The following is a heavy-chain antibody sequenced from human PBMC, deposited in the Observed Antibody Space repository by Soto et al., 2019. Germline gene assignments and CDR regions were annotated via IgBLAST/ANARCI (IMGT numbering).Heavy chain of an antibody. V-gene: IGHV3-23*01. J-gene: IGHJ4*02. CDR1: GFTFSTYA. CDR2: ISGSGGST. D-gene: IGHD5-12*01. CDR3: AKSVGDIVATTSGDY. Sequence: EVQLLESGGGLVQPGGSLRLSCAASGFTFSTYAMSWVRQAPGKGLEWVSGISGSGGSTYYADSVKGRFTISSDDSKNALYLQMNSLRAEDTAVYYCAKSVGDIVATTSGDYWGQGTLVTVSS.